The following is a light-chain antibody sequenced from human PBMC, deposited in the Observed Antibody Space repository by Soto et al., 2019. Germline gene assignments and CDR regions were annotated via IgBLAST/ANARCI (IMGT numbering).Light chain of an antibody. J-gene: IGKJ5*01. V-gene: IGKV3-11*01. CDR2: DST. CDR1: QSVSSY. Sequence: EIVLTQSPATLSLSPGERATLSCRASQSVSSYLAWYRQKPGQPPRLLIYDSTNRAAGIPARFSGSRSGTDFTLTISSVEPEDFAMYYCHQRNQFGQGTRLEIK. CDR3: HQRNQ.